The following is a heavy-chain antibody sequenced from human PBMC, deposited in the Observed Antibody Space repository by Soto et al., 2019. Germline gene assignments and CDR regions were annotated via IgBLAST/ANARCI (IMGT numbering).Heavy chain of an antibody. V-gene: IGHV3-48*01. Sequence: GGSLRLSCAASGLTFSSYSMNWVRQAPGKGLEWVSYIISSSSTIYFADSVKGRFTISSDNAKSSRYLQMNSLRAEDTAVYYCARERDMITFGGVIVMSYWGQGTLVTVSS. CDR3: ARERDMITFGGVIVMSY. J-gene: IGHJ4*02. CDR1: GLTFSSYS. D-gene: IGHD3-16*02. CDR2: IISSSSTI.